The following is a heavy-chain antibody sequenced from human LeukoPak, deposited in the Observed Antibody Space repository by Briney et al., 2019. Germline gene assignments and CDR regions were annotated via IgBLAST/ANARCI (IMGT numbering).Heavy chain of an antibody. CDR1: GFTFSSYA. J-gene: IGHJ4*02. Sequence: GGSLRLSCAASGFTFSSYAMSWVRQAPGKGLEWASAISGSGGSTYYADSVKGRFTISRDNSKNTLYLQMNSLRAEDTAVYYCAKDRAYYYDSSSSAFDYWGQGTLVTVSS. V-gene: IGHV3-23*01. D-gene: IGHD3-22*01. CDR3: AKDRAYYYDSSSSAFDY. CDR2: ISGSGGST.